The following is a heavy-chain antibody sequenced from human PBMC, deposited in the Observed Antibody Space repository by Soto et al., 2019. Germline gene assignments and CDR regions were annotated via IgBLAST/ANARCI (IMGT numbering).Heavy chain of an antibody. D-gene: IGHD3-22*01. CDR2: IIPIFGTA. J-gene: IGHJ4*02. CDR1: VGTFSSYA. Sequence: QVQLVQSGAEVKKPGSSVKVSCKASVGTFSSYAISWVRQAPGQGLEWMGGIIPIFGTANYAQKFQGRVTITADESTSTADMELSSLRSEDTAGYYCASLGGITMIVGEGYWGQGTLVTVSS. CDR3: ASLGGITMIVGEGY. V-gene: IGHV1-69*12.